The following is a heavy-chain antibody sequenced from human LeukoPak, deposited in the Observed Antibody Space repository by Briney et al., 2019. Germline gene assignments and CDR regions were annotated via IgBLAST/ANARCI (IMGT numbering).Heavy chain of an antibody. D-gene: IGHD1-26*01. CDR2: IYYSGST. Sequence: PSETLSLTCTVSGGSISSYYWSWIRQPPGKGLEWIGYIYYSGSTNYNPSLKSRVTISVHTSKNQFSLKLSSVTAADTAVYYCARDSGSYFGFDSWGQGTLVTVSS. CDR3: ARDSGSYFGFDS. CDR1: GGSISSYY. J-gene: IGHJ4*02. V-gene: IGHV4-59*01.